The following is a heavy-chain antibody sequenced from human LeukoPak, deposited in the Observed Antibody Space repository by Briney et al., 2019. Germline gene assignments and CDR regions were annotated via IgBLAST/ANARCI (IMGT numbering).Heavy chain of an antibody. CDR2: ISWNSGSI. CDR3: AKAWQWLAPFDY. D-gene: IGHD6-19*01. J-gene: IGHJ4*02. CDR1: GFTFDDYA. Sequence: PGRSLRLSCAASGFTFDDYAMHWVRQAPGKGLEWVSGISWNSGSIGYADSVKGRFTISRDNAKNSLYLQMNSLRAEDTALYYCAKAWQWLAPFDYWGQGTLVIVSS. V-gene: IGHV3-9*01.